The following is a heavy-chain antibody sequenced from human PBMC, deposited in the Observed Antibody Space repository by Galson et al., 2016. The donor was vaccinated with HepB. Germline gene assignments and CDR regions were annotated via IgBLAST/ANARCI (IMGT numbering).Heavy chain of an antibody. J-gene: IGHJ5*02. Sequence: SETLSLTCTVSGIFITNHNWCSWVRQAPGKGLEWLGEVFHSESNNYNPSLKSLVTISVDTSNNQFSLMLMSVTATDTAVYYCARTEFGVVTSSLGGAWGQGSLVTVSS. CDR3: ARTEFGVVTSSLGGA. CDR2: VFHSESN. D-gene: IGHD3-10*01. V-gene: IGHV4-4*02. CDR1: GIFITNHNW.